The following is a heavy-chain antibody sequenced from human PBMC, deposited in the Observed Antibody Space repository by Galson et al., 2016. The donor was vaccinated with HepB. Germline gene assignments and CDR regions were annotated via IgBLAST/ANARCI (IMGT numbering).Heavy chain of an antibody. Sequence: TLSLTCNVSGGSISGHYWSWIRQTPGERLEWIGYIFYSGNTIYNPSLKSRVTISADTSKNHFSLKLRSATAADTAVYYCVRIFYDYVWGSHRPSCFQHWGQGTLVTVSS. V-gene: IGHV4-59*08. J-gene: IGHJ1*01. CDR3: VRIFYDYVWGSHRPSCFQH. CDR1: GGSISGHY. D-gene: IGHD3-16*02. CDR2: IFYSGNT.